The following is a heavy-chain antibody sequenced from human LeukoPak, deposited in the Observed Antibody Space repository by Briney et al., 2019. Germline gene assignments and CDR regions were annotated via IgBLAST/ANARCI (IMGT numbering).Heavy chain of an antibody. CDR3: ARDCSGTSCYTSTSYYYGMDV. CDR2: IIPILGIA. Sequence: GASVKVSCKASGGTFSSYAISWVRQAPGQGLEWMGRIIPILGIANYAQKFQGRVTITADKSTSTAYMELSSLRSEDTAVYYCARDCSGTSCYTSTSYYYGMDVWGQGTTVTVSS. D-gene: IGHD2-2*02. J-gene: IGHJ6*02. V-gene: IGHV1-69*04. CDR1: GGTFSSYA.